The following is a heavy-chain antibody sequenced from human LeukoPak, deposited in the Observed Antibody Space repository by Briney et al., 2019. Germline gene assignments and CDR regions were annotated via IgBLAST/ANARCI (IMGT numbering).Heavy chain of an antibody. V-gene: IGHV1-8*03. CDR2: MNPNSGNT. CDR3: ARDGVRNYYDSSGYYSWFDP. J-gene: IGHJ5*02. CDR1: GYTFTSYD. Sequence: AXVXVSCKASGYTFTSYDINWVRQAAGQGLEWMGWMNPNSGNTVYAQKFQGRVTITRNTSISTAYMELSRLRSEETAVYYCARDGVRNYYDSSGYYSWFDPWGQGTLVTVSS. D-gene: IGHD3-22*01.